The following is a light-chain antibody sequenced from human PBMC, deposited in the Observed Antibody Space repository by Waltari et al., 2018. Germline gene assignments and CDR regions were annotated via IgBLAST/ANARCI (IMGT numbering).Light chain of an antibody. CDR1: QSVGGT. CDR3: QHYVRLPAT. CDR2: GAS. J-gene: IGKJ1*01. V-gene: IGKV3-20*01. Sequence: EIVLTQSPGTLSLSPGERATLSCWASQSVGGTLAWYQQKPGQAPRLLIYGASSRATGIPDRFSGSGSGTEFSLTISRLEPEDFAVYYCQHYVRLPATFGQ.